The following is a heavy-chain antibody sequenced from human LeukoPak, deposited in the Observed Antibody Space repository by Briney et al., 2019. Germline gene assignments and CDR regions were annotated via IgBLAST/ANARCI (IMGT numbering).Heavy chain of an antibody. J-gene: IGHJ4*02. V-gene: IGHV1-8*02. Sequence: ASVKVSCKASGYTFTGYYMHWVRQAPGQGLEWMGWINPNSGNTGYAQKFQGRVTMTRNTSISTAYMELSSLRSEDTAVYYCARGGFGDSFFDYWGQGTLVTVSS. CDR1: GYTFTGYY. CDR3: ARGGFGDSFFDY. CDR2: INPNSGNT. D-gene: IGHD3-10*01.